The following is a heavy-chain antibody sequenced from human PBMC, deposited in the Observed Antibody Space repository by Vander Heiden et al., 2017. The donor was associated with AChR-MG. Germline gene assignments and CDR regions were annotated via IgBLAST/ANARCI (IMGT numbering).Heavy chain of an antibody. CDR1: GGSLSSSSYY. V-gene: IGHV4-39*01. Sequence: QLQLQESGPGLVKPSETLSLTCTVSGGSLSSSSYYWGWIRQPPGKGLEWIGSIYYSGSTYYNPSLKSRVTISVDTSKNQFSLKLSSVTAADTAVYYCARQGIAVAGPLDYWGQGTLVTVSS. J-gene: IGHJ4*02. CDR3: ARQGIAVAGPLDY. D-gene: IGHD6-19*01. CDR2: IYYSGST.